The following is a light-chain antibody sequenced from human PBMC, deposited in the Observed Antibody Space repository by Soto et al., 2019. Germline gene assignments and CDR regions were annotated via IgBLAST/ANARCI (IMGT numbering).Light chain of an antibody. CDR2: EVS. CDR1: GSDVGAHKY. Sequence: QSALTQPASVSGSPGQSITISCTGSGSDVGAHKYVSWYQQYPGKVPKLIIYEVSNRPSGVSNRFSDTKSGNTASLRISGLQAEDEADYYCSSYTTSYSHVLFGGGTKLTVL. J-gene: IGLJ2*01. V-gene: IGLV2-14*01. CDR3: SSYTTSYSHVL.